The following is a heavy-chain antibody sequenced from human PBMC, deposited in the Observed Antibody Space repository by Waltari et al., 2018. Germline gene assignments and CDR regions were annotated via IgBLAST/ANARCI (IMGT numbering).Heavy chain of an antibody. CDR3: AREIYGGNSRPYDH. CDR2: IYYKVNT. J-gene: IGHJ4*02. D-gene: IGHD2-21*02. V-gene: IGHV4-59*02. CDR1: GGSVNSYY. Sequence: QVQLQESGPGLVKPSETLSLTCTVSGGSVNSYYWSWIRQPPGKGLEWIGYIYYKVNTDYNPSLKSRVTIVVDTSKNQVSLKLTSVTAADTALYFCAREIYGGNSRPYDHWGQGTLVTVAS.